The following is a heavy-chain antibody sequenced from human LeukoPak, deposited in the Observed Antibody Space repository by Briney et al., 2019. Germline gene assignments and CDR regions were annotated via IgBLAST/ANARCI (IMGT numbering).Heavy chain of an antibody. D-gene: IGHD3-3*01. J-gene: IGHJ3*02. V-gene: IGHV4-59*01. CDR2: IYYSGST. CDR1: GGSISSYY. CDR3: AREEWRDAFDI. Sequence: PSETLSLTCTVSGGSISSYYWSWIRQPPGKGLEWIGYIYYSGSTNYNPSLKSRVTISVDTSKNQFSLKLSSVTAADTAVYYCAREEWRDAFDIWGQGTMVTVS.